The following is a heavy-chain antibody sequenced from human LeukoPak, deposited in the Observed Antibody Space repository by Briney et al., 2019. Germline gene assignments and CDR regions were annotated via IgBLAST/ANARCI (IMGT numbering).Heavy chain of an antibody. J-gene: IGHJ6*02. CDR1: GFTFSSYA. CDR3: ARGRYYGMDV. CDR2: ISGSGGST. V-gene: IGHV3-23*01. Sequence: GGSLRLSCAASGFTFSSYAMSWVRQAPGKGLEWVSAISGSGGSTYYADSVQGRFTISRDNSKITLYLQMNSLRAEDTAVYYCARGRYYGMDVWGQGTTVTVSS. D-gene: IGHD3-10*01.